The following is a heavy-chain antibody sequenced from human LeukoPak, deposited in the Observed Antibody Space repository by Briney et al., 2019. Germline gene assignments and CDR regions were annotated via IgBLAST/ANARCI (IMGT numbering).Heavy chain of an antibody. D-gene: IGHD3-22*01. CDR3: ARATYYYDSSGYYSFDY. J-gene: IGHJ4*02. V-gene: IGHV3-53*01. CDR1: GFTFSSYG. CDR2: IYSGGST. Sequence: GGSLRLSCAASGFTFSSYGMHWVRQAPGKGLEWVSVIYSGGSTYYADSVKGRFTISRDNSKNTLYLQMNSLRAEDTAVYYCARATYYYDSSGYYSFDYWGQGTLVTVSS.